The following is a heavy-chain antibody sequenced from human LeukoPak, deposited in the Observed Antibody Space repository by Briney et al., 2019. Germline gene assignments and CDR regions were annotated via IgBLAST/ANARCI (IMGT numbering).Heavy chain of an antibody. Sequence: RASVKVSCKASGYTFTSYDINWVRQATGQGLEWMGWMNPNSGNTGYAQKFQGRVTMTRNTSISAAYMELTSLRSEDTAVYYCAREYQLLGTVYNYFDPWGQGTLVTVSS. J-gene: IGHJ5*02. D-gene: IGHD2-2*01. V-gene: IGHV1-8*01. CDR3: AREYQLLGTVYNYFDP. CDR1: GYTFTSYD. CDR2: MNPNSGNT.